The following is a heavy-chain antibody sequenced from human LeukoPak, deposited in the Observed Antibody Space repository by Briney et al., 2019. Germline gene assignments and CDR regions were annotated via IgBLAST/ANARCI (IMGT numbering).Heavy chain of an antibody. D-gene: IGHD2-15*01. V-gene: IGHV4-4*07. CDR2: IYTSGST. J-gene: IGHJ5*02. Sequence: SETLSLTCTVSGGSISSYYWSWIRQPAGKGLEWIGRIYTSGSTNYNPSLKSRVTMSVDTSKNQFSLKLISVTAADTAVYYCARDIVVVVAATEYNWFDPWGQGTLVTVSS. CDR3: ARDIVVVVAATEYNWFDP. CDR1: GGSISSYY.